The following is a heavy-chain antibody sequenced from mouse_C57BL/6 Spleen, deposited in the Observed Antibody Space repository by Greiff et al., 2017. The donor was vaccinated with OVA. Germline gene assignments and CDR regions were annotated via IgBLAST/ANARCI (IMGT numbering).Heavy chain of an antibody. D-gene: IGHD1-1*01. Sequence: QVQLQQSGAELVRPGTSVKVSCKASGYAFTNYLIEWVKQRPGQGLEWIGVINPGSGGTNYNEKFKGKATLTADKSSSTAYMQLSSLTSEDSAVYFCATRVTTVVAHFDYWGQGTTLTVSS. CDR1: GYAFTNYL. J-gene: IGHJ2*01. V-gene: IGHV1-54*01. CDR3: ATRVTTVVAHFDY. CDR2: INPGSGGT.